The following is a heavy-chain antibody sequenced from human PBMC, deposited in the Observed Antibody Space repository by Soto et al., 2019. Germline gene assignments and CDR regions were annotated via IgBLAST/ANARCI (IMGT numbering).Heavy chain of an antibody. CDR1: GGTFSSYT. V-gene: IGHV1-69*02. CDR2: IIPILGIA. CDR3: GRTGEGGDYGSGWFDP. Sequence: QVQLVQSGAEVKKPGSSVKVSCKASGGTFSSYTISWVRQAPGQGLEWMGRIIPILGIANYAQKFQGRVTITADKSTSTAYMELSSLRSEDTAVYYCGRTGEGGDYGSGWFDPWGQGTLVTVSS. J-gene: IGHJ5*02. D-gene: IGHD4-17*01.